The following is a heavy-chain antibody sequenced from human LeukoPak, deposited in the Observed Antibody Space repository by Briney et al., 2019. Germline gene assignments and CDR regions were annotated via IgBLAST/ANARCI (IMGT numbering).Heavy chain of an antibody. CDR3: VSLSWSREAYNFAPFKWFDP. CDR2: ISDNGGDT. Sequence: PGGSLRLSYSASGFTFSNYAMHWVRQAPGKGLEYVSAISDNGGDTYYADSVKGRFTISRDNSKSTLYLQMSSLRSEDTAVYYCVSLSWSREAYNFAPFKWFDPGGQGTLVTVSS. CDR1: GFTFSNYA. J-gene: IGHJ5*02. V-gene: IGHV3-64D*09. D-gene: IGHD5-24*01.